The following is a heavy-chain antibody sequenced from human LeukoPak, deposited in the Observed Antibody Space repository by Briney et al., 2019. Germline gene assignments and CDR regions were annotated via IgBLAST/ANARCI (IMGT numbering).Heavy chain of an antibody. CDR1: GFTFKNYA. Sequence: GGSLRLSCVASGFTFKNYAMSWVRRVPGKGLEWVSAISGSDPGTYYADSVRGRFTISRDNSKNTLYLQMNSLRAEDTAVYYCAKDKGDYVWGSYRSLFDYWGQGTLVTVSS. CDR2: ISGSDPGT. D-gene: IGHD3-16*02. CDR3: AKDKGDYVWGSYRSLFDY. J-gene: IGHJ4*02. V-gene: IGHV3-23*01.